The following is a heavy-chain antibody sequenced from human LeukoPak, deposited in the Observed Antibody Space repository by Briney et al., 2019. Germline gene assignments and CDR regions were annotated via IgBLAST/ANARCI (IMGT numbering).Heavy chain of an antibody. CDR1: GGSFSDYY. J-gene: IGHJ5*02. V-gene: IGHV4-34*01. CDR3: ASVPDIVVVPASYNWFDP. CDR2: INYSGST. Sequence: SETLSLTCAVCGGSFSDYYWSWLRQPPGKGLEGIGEINYSGSTNYNPSLKSRGTISVETPKNQFSLQLSSMTAAETAVYYCASVPDIVVVPASYNWFDPWGQGTLVTVSS. D-gene: IGHD2-2*01.